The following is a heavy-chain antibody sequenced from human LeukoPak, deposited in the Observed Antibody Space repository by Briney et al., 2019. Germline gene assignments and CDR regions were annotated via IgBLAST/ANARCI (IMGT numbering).Heavy chain of an antibody. CDR1: GGSISSYY. Sequence: SETLSLTCTVSGGSISSYYWSWIRQPAGKGLEWIGHFYTTGSTNYNPPLKSRVTISVDTSKNQFSLKLSSVTAADTAVYYCARDMGRWGAFDIWGQGTMVTVSS. CDR3: ARDMGRWGAFDI. CDR2: FYTTGST. V-gene: IGHV4-4*07. D-gene: IGHD3-16*01. J-gene: IGHJ3*02.